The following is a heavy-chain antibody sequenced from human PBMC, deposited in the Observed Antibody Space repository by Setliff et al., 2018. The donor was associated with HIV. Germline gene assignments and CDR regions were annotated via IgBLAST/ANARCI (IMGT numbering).Heavy chain of an antibody. V-gene: IGHV1-2*06. CDR2: INPNSGGT. CDR3: ARGDTVVVSAAIRFEL. J-gene: IGHJ1*01. D-gene: IGHD2-2*02. CDR1: GYTFTGHY. Sequence: ASVKVSCKASGYTFTGHYIHWVRQAPGEGLEWMGRINPNSGGTNYAQKFQGRVSVTGDTSISTAYMELSRLRSDDTAIYYCARGDTVVVSAAIRFELWGQGTLVTVSS.